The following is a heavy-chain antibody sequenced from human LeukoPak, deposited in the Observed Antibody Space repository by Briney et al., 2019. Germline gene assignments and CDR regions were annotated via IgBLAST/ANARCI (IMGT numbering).Heavy chain of an antibody. CDR3: ARGYYSRFDY. CDR1: GYTFTDYY. J-gene: IGHJ4*02. V-gene: IGHV1-2*06. D-gene: IGHD4-11*01. CDR2: INPNSGGT. Sequence: ASVKVSCKASGYTFTDYYMHWVRQAPGQGLEWMGRINPNSGGTNYAQKFQGRVTMTRDASISTAYMELSRLRSDDTAVYYCARGYYSRFDYWGQGTLVTVSS.